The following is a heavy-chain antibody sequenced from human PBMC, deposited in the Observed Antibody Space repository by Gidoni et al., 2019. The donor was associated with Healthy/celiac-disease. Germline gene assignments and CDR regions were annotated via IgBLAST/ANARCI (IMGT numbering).Heavy chain of an antibody. J-gene: IGHJ6*02. V-gene: IGHV3-23*01. D-gene: IGHD3-3*01. CDR3: AKYDNYDFWSGYYTDYYYGMDV. CDR2: IRCSGGST. CDR1: GFPFRSPY. Sequence: VQLLESGGGLVQPGGCLRLSCPASGFPFRSPYMSWVRQAPGKGLEVVAAIRCSGGSTYHAESVKGRFTISRDNSKNTLYLQMNSLRAEDTAGYYCAKYDNYDFWSGYYTDYYYGMDVWGQGTTVTVSS.